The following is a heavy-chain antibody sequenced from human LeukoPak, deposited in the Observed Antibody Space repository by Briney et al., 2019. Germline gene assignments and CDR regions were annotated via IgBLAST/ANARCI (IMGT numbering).Heavy chain of an antibody. CDR2: ISGSGTDT. D-gene: IGHD6-13*01. Sequence: GGSLRLSCGGSGFTFSSYAMSWVRQAPGKGLEWVSAISGSGTDTFYANSVKGRFTISRDNPKNTLYLQMNSLRAEDTAVYYCARPKYSSSWQIFDYWGQGTLVTASS. CDR3: ARPKYSSSWQIFDY. CDR1: GFTFSSYA. V-gene: IGHV3-23*01. J-gene: IGHJ4*02.